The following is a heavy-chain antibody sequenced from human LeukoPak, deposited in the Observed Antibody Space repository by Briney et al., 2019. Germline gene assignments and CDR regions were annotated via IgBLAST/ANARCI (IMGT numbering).Heavy chain of an antibody. J-gene: IGHJ4*02. CDR1: GGSISSSNYY. D-gene: IGHD2-2*02. CDR2: IYYSGST. Sequence: SETLSLTCTVSGGSISSSNYYWGWIRQPPGKGLEWIGTIYYSGSTYYNPSLKSRVTISVDTSKNQFSLKLISVTAADTAMYYCARLSGAPVRHPIYHFDYWGQGTLVTVSS. V-gene: IGHV4-39*01. CDR3: ARLSGAPVRHPIYHFDY.